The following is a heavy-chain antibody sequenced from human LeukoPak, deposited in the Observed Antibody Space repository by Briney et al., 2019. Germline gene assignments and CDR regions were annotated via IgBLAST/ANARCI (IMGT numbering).Heavy chain of an antibody. J-gene: IGHJ4*02. Sequence: GRSLRLSCAASGFTFNTYGIHWVRQAPGKGLEWVANIKQDGSETYYVDSVKGRFTISRDNAKNSLYLQMNSLRAEDTAVYYCANNRGFDYWGQGTLVTVPS. V-gene: IGHV3-7*01. CDR3: ANNRGFDY. CDR1: GFTFNTYG. CDR2: IKQDGSET. D-gene: IGHD1-14*01.